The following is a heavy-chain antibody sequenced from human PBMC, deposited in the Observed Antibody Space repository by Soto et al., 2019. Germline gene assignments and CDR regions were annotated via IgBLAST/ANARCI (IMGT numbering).Heavy chain of an antibody. Sequence: PGGSLRLSCAASGFTFSSYAMSWVRQAPGKGLEWVSAISGSGGSTYYADSVKGRFTISRDNSKNTLCLQMNSLRAEDTAVYYCAKVPTLATITSFDYWGQGTLVTVS. CDR1: GFTFSSYA. CDR2: ISGSGGST. V-gene: IGHV3-23*01. D-gene: IGHD5-12*01. CDR3: AKVPTLATITSFDY. J-gene: IGHJ4*02.